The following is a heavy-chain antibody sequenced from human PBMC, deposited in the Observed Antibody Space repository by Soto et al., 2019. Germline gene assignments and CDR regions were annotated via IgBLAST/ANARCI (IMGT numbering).Heavy chain of an antibody. Sequence: GGSLRLSCAASGFTFSSYAMHWVRQAPGKGLEWVAVISYDGSNKYYADSVKGRFTISRDNSKNTLYLQMNSLRAEDTAVYYCARDSRQYYYGMDVWGQGTTVTVSS. CDR2: ISYDGSNK. J-gene: IGHJ6*02. CDR1: GFTFSSYA. CDR3: ARDSRQYYYGMDV. V-gene: IGHV3-30-3*01.